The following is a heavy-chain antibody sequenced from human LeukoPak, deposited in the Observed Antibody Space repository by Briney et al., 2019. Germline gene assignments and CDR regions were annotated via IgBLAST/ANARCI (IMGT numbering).Heavy chain of an antibody. CDR2: IYISGST. D-gene: IGHD2-15*01. CDR1: GASINSHY. CDR3: ARALNPLPGTYYFDY. J-gene: IGHJ4*02. Sequence: SETLSLTCSVSGASINSHYWTWIRQPAGKGLEWIGRIYISGSTNYSPSLKSRVTMSVDTSKNQFSLNLISVTAADTAVHYCARALNPLPGTYYFDYWGQGILVTVSS. V-gene: IGHV4-4*07.